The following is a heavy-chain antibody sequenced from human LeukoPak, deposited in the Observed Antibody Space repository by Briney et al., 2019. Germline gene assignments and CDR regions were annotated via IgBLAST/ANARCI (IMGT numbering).Heavy chain of an antibody. CDR2: INSVGSST. V-gene: IGHV3-74*01. CDR3: ARERTSGWDAFDF. CDR1: GFTFSSFW. J-gene: IGHJ4*02. Sequence: GGSLRLSCAASGFTFSSFWMHWVSHAPGKGLVWVSRINSVGSSTSYADSVKGRFTISRDNAKNTLYLQMNSLRAEDTAVYYCARERTSGWDAFDFWGQGTLVTVSS. D-gene: IGHD6-19*01.